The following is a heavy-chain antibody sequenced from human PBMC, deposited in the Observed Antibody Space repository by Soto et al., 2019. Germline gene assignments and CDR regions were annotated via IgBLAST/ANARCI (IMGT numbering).Heavy chain of an antibody. V-gene: IGHV3-9*01. CDR1: GFIFDDYA. CDR2: ISWQSGSI. Sequence: ESGGGLAQPGRSLRLSCAASGFIFDDYAMHWARQAPGKGLEWVSGISWQSGSIRYADSVKGRFTISRDNAKNSLYLQMNSLRVEDTALYYCAKDMFSSSSAATFDYWGQGILVTVSS. D-gene: IGHD6-6*01. J-gene: IGHJ4*02. CDR3: AKDMFSSSSAATFDY.